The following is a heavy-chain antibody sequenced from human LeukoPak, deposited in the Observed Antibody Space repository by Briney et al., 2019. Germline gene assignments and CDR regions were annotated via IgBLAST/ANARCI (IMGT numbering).Heavy chain of an antibody. V-gene: IGHV1-69*05. CDR3: ARFTVTAGFSFDY. D-gene: IGHD4-17*01. Sequence: SVKVSCKASGGTFCSYAISWVRQAPGQGLEWMGGIIPIFGTANYAQKFQGRVTITTDTSTSTAYMELRSLRSDDTAVYYCARFTVTAGFSFDYWGQGTLVTVSS. CDR1: GGTFCSYA. J-gene: IGHJ4*02. CDR2: IIPIFGTA.